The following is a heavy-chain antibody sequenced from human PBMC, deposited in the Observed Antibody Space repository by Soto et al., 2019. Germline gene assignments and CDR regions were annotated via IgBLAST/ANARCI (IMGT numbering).Heavy chain of an antibody. J-gene: IGHJ4*02. V-gene: IGHV1-69*02. CDR2: IIPILGIA. D-gene: IGHD4-17*01. CDR3: ASNYGGNSD. Sequence: QVQLVQSGAEVKKPGSSVKVSCKASGGTFSSYTISWVRQAPGQGLEWMGRIIPILGIANYAQKFQGRVTMTADKPTSTAYMELSSLRSEDTAVYSCASNYGGNSDWGQGTLVTVSS. CDR1: GGTFSSYT.